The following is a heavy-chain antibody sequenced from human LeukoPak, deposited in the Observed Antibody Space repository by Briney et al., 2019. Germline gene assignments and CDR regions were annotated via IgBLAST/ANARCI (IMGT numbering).Heavy chain of an antibody. Sequence: GASVKVSCKASGYTFTSYGISWVRQAPGQGLEWMGWISAYNGNTNYAQKLQGRVTMTTDTSTSTAYMELRSLRSDDTAVYYCARDIVVVVAATPDYYGMDVWGQGTTVTVSS. CDR1: GYTFTSYG. CDR3: ARDIVVVVAATPDYYGMDV. J-gene: IGHJ6*02. D-gene: IGHD2-15*01. V-gene: IGHV1-18*01. CDR2: ISAYNGNT.